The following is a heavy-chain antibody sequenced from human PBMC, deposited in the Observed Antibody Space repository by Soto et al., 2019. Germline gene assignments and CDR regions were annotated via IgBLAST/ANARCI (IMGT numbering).Heavy chain of an antibody. Sequence: GASVKVSCKASGFTFASSAIQWVRQARGHRLEWIGWIVVGTGNTNYAQKLQGRVTMTTDTSTSTAYMELRSLKSDDTAVYYCARDPGFRSDYWGQGTLVTVSS. CDR3: ARDPGFRSDY. CDR1: GFTFASSA. D-gene: IGHD3-9*01. J-gene: IGHJ4*02. V-gene: IGHV1-58*02. CDR2: IVVGTGNT.